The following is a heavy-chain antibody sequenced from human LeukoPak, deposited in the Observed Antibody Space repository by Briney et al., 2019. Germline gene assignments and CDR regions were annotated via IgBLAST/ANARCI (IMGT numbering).Heavy chain of an antibody. J-gene: IGHJ4*02. Sequence: SETLSLTCTVSGGSISSYYWNWIRQPPGKGLEWIGYIYYSGSTNYNPSLKSRVTISVDTSKNQFSLKLSSVTAADTAVYYCARGYSGSYYAYFDYWGQGTLVTVSS. D-gene: IGHD1-26*01. CDR3: ARGYSGSYYAYFDY. CDR1: GGSISSYY. V-gene: IGHV4-59*01. CDR2: IYYSGST.